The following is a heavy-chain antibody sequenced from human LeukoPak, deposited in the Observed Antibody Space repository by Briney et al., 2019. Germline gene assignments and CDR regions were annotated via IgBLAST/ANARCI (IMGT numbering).Heavy chain of an antibody. J-gene: IGHJ5*02. V-gene: IGHV1-18*01. CDR2: ISAYNGNT. Sequence: GASVKVSCKASGYTFTSYGISWVRQAPGQGLEWMGWISAYNGNTNYAQKLQGRVTMTTDTSTSTAYMELSSLRSEDTAVYYCARDPIPHQNYCSGGSCYRTWFDPWGRGTLVTVSS. D-gene: IGHD2-15*01. CDR1: GYTFTSYG. CDR3: ARDPIPHQNYCSGGSCYRTWFDP.